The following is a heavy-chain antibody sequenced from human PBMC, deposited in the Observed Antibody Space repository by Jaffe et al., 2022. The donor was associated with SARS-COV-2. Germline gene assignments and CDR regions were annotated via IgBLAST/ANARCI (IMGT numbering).Heavy chain of an antibody. V-gene: IGHV3-30-3*01. CDR2: ISYDGSNK. CDR1: GFTFSSYA. CDR3: ARAPLFGVVSYVDY. Sequence: QVQLVESGGGVVQPGRSLRLSCAASGFTFSSYAMHWVRQAPGKGLEWVAVISYDGSNKYYADSVKGRFTISRDNSKNTLYLQMNSLRAEDTAVYYCARAPLFGVVSYVDYWGQGTLVTVSS. J-gene: IGHJ4*02. D-gene: IGHD3-3*01.